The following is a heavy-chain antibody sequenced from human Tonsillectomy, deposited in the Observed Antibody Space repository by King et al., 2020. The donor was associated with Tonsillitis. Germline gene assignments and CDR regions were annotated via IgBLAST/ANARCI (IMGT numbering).Heavy chain of an antibody. V-gene: IGHV3-48*02. CDR2: ITNTSTTI. Sequence: VQLVESGGGLVQPGGSLRLSCAASGFMFSNYSMNWVRQAPGKGLEWISFITNTSTTIYYSHSLRGRFVTSRDNAKNSLYLQMSNLRNEDTAVYYCATGGWFDYWGQGTLVTVSS. CDR1: GFMFSNYS. J-gene: IGHJ4*02. CDR3: ATGGWFDY. D-gene: IGHD6-19*01.